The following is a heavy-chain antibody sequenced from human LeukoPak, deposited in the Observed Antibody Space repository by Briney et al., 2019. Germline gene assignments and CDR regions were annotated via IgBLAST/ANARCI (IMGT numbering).Heavy chain of an antibody. CDR2: ISGSGGST. J-gene: IGHJ4*02. Sequence: GRSLRLSCAASGFTFSSYAMSWVRQAPGKGMEWVSAISGSGGSTYYADSVKGRFTISRDNSKNTLYLQMNSLRAEDTAVYYCAKALSTVTTSGYFDYWGQGTLVTVSS. CDR1: GFTFSSYA. V-gene: IGHV3-23*01. D-gene: IGHD4-17*01. CDR3: AKALSTVTTSGYFDY.